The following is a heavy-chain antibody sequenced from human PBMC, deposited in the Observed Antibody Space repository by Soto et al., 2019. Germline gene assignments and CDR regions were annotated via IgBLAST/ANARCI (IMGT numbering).Heavy chain of an antibody. Sequence: SETLSLTCTVSGGSISSSSYYWGWIRQPPGKGLEWIGSIYYSGSTYYNPSLKSRVTISVDTSKNQFSLKLSSVTAADTAVYYCAGERYYDILTGYYPHFFDYWGQGTLVTVSS. J-gene: IGHJ4*02. V-gene: IGHV4-39*01. CDR1: GGSISSSSYY. D-gene: IGHD3-9*01. CDR2: IYYSGST. CDR3: AGERYYDILTGYYPHFFDY.